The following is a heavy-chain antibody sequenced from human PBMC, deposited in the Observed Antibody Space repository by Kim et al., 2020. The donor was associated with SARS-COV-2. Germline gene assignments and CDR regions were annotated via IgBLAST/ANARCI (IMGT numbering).Heavy chain of an antibody. CDR3: ARRWSLPSVGGSPHFDF. J-gene: IGHJ3*01. Sequence: SETLSLTCAVYGGSISGYYWSWIRQPPGKGLEWIGEINHSGSTNYNPSLKSRVTISVDTSKNQFSLKLTSVTAADAAVYFCARRWSLPSVGGSPHFDFWG. CDR2: INHSGST. D-gene: IGHD3-16*01. CDR1: GGSISGYY. V-gene: IGHV4-34*01.